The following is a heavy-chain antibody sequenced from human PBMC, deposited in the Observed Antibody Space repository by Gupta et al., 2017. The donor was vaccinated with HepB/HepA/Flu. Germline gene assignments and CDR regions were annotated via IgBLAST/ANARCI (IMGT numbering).Heavy chain of an antibody. CDR3: TKDLFFWSAMDV. Sequence: EVQLLESGGGLVQPGGSLRLSCAASGFPFSGNAMNWVRQAPGKGLEWVSGIGSDTKTHYTNSVRGRFTISRDNSKNILYLQMNSLRPEDTAVCYCTKDLFFWSAMDVWGKGTTVTVSS. J-gene: IGHJ6*03. V-gene: IGHV3-23*01. D-gene: IGHD3-3*01. CDR2: IGSDTKT. CDR1: GFPFSGNA.